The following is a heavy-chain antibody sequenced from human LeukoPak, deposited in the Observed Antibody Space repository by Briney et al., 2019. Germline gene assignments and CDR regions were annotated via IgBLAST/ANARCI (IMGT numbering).Heavy chain of an antibody. CDR1: GGSISSYY. CDR2: MYYGGSA. D-gene: IGHD4/OR15-4a*01. CDR3: ARGGTQLTFPV. Sequence: PSETLSLTCSVSGGSISSYYWSWIRQPPGKGLEWIGHMYYGGSANYNPSLKSRVTMSVDTSKNHFSLNLTSVTAADTAVYYCARGGTQLTFPVWGQGTLVTVSS. J-gene: IGHJ4*02. V-gene: IGHV4-59*01.